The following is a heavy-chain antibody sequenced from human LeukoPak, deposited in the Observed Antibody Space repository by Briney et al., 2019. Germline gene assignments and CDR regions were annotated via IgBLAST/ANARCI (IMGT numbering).Heavy chain of an antibody. Sequence: APETLSLTCTVSGGSISSGDYYWSWIRQPPGKGLEWIGYIYYSGSTYYNPSLKSRVTISVDTSKNQFSLKLTSVTAADTAAYYCARGLDWFDPWGQGTLVTVSS. J-gene: IGHJ5*02. CDR2: IYYSGST. CDR3: ARGLDWFDP. CDR1: GGSISSGDYY. V-gene: IGHV4-30-4*08. D-gene: IGHD5/OR15-5a*01.